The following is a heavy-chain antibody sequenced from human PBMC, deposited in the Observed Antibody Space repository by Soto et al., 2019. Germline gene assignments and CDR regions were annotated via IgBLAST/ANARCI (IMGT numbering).Heavy chain of an antibody. CDR1: GFTFSIYA. V-gene: IGHV3-23*01. J-gene: IGHJ2*01. Sequence: EVQLLESGGGLVQPGGSLRLSCAASGFTFSIYAMNWVRQAPGKGLEWGSVISGSGGSTYYADSVKGRFTISRDNSKNTLYLQMNSLRAEDTAVYYCARRTVGWYFDLWCRGTLVTVSS. CDR3: ARRTVGWYFDL. CDR2: ISGSGGST. D-gene: IGHD4-17*01.